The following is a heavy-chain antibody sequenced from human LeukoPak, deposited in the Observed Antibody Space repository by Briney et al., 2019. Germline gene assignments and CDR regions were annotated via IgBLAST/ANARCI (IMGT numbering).Heavy chain of an antibody. J-gene: IGHJ3*02. V-gene: IGHV3-48*03. D-gene: IGHD4-17*01. CDR1: GFTFSSYE. CDR3: AREENDYGDYVTFDI. CDR2: ISSSGSTI. Sequence: PGGSLRLSCAASGFTFSSYEMNWVRQAPGKGLGWVSYISSSGSTIYYADSVKGRFTISRDNAKNSLYLQMNSLRAEDTAVYYCAREENDYGDYVTFDIWGQGTMVTVSS.